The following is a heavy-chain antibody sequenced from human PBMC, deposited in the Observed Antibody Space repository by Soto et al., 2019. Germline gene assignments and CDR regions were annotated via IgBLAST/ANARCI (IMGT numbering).Heavy chain of an antibody. CDR2: INVYNGNT. J-gene: IGHJ4*02. CDR3: ARISIASSGSLPDY. CDR1: RDTLTSNT. V-gene: IGHV1-18*04. Sequence: SVKPSCKASRDTLTSNTIGWARQETGQGLEWMGWINVYNGNTKYAQQLQGRVTLTTDTSTSTAYMDLRSLRSDDTAVYYCARISIASSGSLPDYWGQRTLVTVSS. D-gene: IGHD6-19*01.